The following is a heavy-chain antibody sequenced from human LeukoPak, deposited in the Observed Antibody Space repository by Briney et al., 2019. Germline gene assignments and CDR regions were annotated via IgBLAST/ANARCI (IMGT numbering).Heavy chain of an antibody. Sequence: GGSLRLSCAASGFTFSSYAMSWVRQAPGKGLEWVSGISDSGGGTSYGDSVKGRFTISRDNSKNTLFLHMNSLRAEDTAVYFCAKDSDSVLVTAIFDSWGQGSLVTVSS. V-gene: IGHV3-23*01. CDR2: ISDSGGGT. CDR1: GFTFSSYA. J-gene: IGHJ4*02. D-gene: IGHD2-21*02. CDR3: AKDSDSVLVTAIFDS.